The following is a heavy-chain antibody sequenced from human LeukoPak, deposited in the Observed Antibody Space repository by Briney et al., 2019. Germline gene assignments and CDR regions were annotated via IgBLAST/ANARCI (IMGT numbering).Heavy chain of an antibody. V-gene: IGHV1-18*01. CDR2: ISAYNGNT. CDR1: GYTFTSYG. D-gene: IGHD3-10*01. Sequence: PWASVKVSCKASGYTFTSYGISWVRQAPGQGLEWMGWISAYNGNTNYAQKLQGRVTMTTDTSTSTAYMELRSLRSDDTAVYYCAREMWFGEDSNWFDPWGQGTLVTVSS. CDR3: AREMWFGEDSNWFDP. J-gene: IGHJ5*02.